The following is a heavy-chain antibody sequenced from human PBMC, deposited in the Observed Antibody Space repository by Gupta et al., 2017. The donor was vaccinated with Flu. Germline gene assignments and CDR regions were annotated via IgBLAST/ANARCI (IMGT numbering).Heavy chain of an antibody. CDR3: ARESSGSYYYFDF. Sequence: QMQLVESGGGFVKPGGSLRLSCAASGFTFSNYYIRWIRQTPGKGLEWISYISKTGNTIDYADAVEGRFTVSRDNANNSLFLQMNSLTFEDTAVYYCARESSGSYYYFDFWGHGTLVTVS. CDR2: ISKTGNTI. V-gene: IGHV3-11*01. CDR1: GFTFSNYY. D-gene: IGHD1-26*01. J-gene: IGHJ4*01.